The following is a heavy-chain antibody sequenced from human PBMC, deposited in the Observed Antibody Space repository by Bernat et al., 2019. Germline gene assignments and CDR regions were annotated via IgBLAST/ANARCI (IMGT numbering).Heavy chain of an antibody. Sequence: QVHLVESGRGVVQPGRSLRLSCAASGFTFSYHGMHWVRQVPGKGLEWVALIWFDGSKIYYRDSVKGRFTISRDNSKNTLYLQMGSLRAEDTAVYYCARMRQVEKNNFLDYWGQGTLVTVAS. CDR1: GFTFSYHG. CDR3: ARMRQVEKNNFLDY. J-gene: IGHJ4*01. V-gene: IGHV3-33*01. CDR2: IWFDGSKI. D-gene: IGHD1-20*01.